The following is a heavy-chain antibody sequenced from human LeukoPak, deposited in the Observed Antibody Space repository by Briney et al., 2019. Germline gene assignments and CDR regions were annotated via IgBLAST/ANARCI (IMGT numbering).Heavy chain of an antibody. J-gene: IGHJ6*02. CDR2: IIPIFGIA. CDR1: GGTFSSYA. CDR3: ASYDSSPYYYYGMDV. Sequence: GASVKVSCKASGGTFSSYAISWVRQAPGQGLGWMGRIIPIFGIANYAQKFQGRVTITADKSTSTAYMELSSLRSEDTAVYYCASYDSSPYYYYGMDVWGQGTTVTVSS. D-gene: IGHD3-22*01. V-gene: IGHV1-69*04.